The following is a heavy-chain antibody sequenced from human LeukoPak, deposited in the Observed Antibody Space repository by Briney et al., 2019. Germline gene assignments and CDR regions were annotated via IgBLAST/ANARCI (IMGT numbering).Heavy chain of an antibody. V-gene: IGHV3-23*01. CDR2: ISGSGGTT. J-gene: IGHJ4*02. Sequence: PGGSLRLSCAASGFTFSSYAMSWVRQAPGKGLEWVSVISGSGGTTYYADSVKGRFTISRDNSKNTLYLQMNSLRAEDTAVYYCAKRSCSGGSCNFDYWGQGTLVTVSS. CDR1: GFTFSSYA. D-gene: IGHD2-15*01. CDR3: AKRSCSGGSCNFDY.